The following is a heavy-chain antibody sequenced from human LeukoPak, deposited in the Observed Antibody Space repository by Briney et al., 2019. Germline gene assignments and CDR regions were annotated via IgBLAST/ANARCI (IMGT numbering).Heavy chain of an antibody. Sequence: GGSLRLSCAASGFTFSSYSMNWVRQAPGKGLEWVSSISSGSSYIYYADSVKGRFTISRDNAKNSLYLQMNSLRAEDTAVYYCARAGSSSPRSGGYYYYYMDVWGKGTTVTVSS. CDR1: GFTFSSYS. D-gene: IGHD6-6*01. CDR2: ISSGSSYI. CDR3: ARAGSSSPRSGGYYYYYMDV. J-gene: IGHJ6*03. V-gene: IGHV3-21*01.